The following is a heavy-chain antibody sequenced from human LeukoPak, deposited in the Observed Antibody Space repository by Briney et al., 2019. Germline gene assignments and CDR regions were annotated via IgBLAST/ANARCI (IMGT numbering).Heavy chain of an antibody. J-gene: IGHJ4*02. Sequence: GGSLRLSCAASGFTFSSYAMSWVRQAPGKGLEWVSAISGSGGSTYYADSVKGRFTISRDNSKNTLYLQMNSLRAEDTAVYYCAKDPSGYYYGAIKYHFDYWGQGTLVTVSS. V-gene: IGHV3-23*01. CDR3: AKDPSGYYYGAIKYHFDY. CDR2: ISGSGGST. D-gene: IGHD3-22*01. CDR1: GFTFSSYA.